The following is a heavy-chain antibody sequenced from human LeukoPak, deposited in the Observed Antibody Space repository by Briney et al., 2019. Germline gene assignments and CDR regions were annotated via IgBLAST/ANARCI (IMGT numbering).Heavy chain of an antibody. V-gene: IGHV3-7*01. CDR2: IKQDGSEK. D-gene: IGHD3-3*01. J-gene: IGHJ3*02. CDR3: ARGHYYDFSWGAFDI. Sequence: GGSLRLSCAASGFPFSRYWMSWVRQAPGKGLEWVANIKQDGSEKYYVDSVKGRFTISRDNAKNSLYLQMNIPRAEDTAVYYCARGHYYDFSWGAFDIWGQGTMVTVSS. CDR1: GFPFSRYW.